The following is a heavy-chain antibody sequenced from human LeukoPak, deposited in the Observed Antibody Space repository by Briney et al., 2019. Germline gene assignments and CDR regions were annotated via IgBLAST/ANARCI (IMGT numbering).Heavy chain of an antibody. V-gene: IGHV4-59*08. J-gene: IGHJ5*02. CDR1: GGSISSYY. Sequence: SETLSLTCTVSGGSISSYYWSWIRQPPGKGLEWIGYIYYSGSTNYNPSLKSRVTISVDTSKNQSSLKLRSVTAPDTAVYYCARHQLPREWFDPWGQGTLVTVSS. CDR2: IYYSGST. CDR3: ARHQLPREWFDP.